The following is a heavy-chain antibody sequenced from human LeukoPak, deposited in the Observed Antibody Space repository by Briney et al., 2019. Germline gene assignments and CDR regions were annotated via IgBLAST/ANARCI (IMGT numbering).Heavy chain of an antibody. CDR1: GFSLTTSGVA. J-gene: IGHJ4*02. Sequence: SGPTLVNPTQTLTLTCSFSGFSLTTSGVAVGWIRQPPGKALEWLALIYWDEDMRYSPSLESRLTITKDTSRNQVVLTMTNMDPVDTATYYCAHSPPHNRYFDYGGPGTLVTVSS. CDR3: AHSPPHNRYFDY. D-gene: IGHD1-14*01. CDR2: IYWDEDM. V-gene: IGHV2-5*02.